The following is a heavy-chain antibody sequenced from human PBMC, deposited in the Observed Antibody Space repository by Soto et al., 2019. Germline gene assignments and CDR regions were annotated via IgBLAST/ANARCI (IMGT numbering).Heavy chain of an antibody. Sequence: GASAELCCKESGVTKNSSARRWVRQENKQGLEWMGGIIPIFGTANYAQKFQGRVTITADESTSTAYMELSSLRSEDTAVYYCAGEYTVVTTYYYYGMDVWGQGTTVTVSS. CDR1: GVTKNSSA. CDR3: AGEYTVVTTYYYYGMDV. D-gene: IGHD2-15*01. V-gene: IGHV1-69*01. CDR2: IIPIFGTA. J-gene: IGHJ6*02.